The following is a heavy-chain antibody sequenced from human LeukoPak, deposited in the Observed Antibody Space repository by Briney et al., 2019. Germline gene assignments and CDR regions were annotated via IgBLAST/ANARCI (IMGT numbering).Heavy chain of an antibody. D-gene: IGHD1-26*01. CDR1: GYTFTGYY. J-gene: IGHJ4*02. CDR3: ARALLVGATPFDY. Sequence: ASVKVSCKASGYTFTGYYMHWVRQAPGQGLEWMGWINPNSGGTNYAQKFQRRVTMTRDTSISTAYMELSRLRSDDTAVYYCARALLVGATPFDYWGQGTLVTVSS. CDR2: INPNSGGT. V-gene: IGHV1-2*02.